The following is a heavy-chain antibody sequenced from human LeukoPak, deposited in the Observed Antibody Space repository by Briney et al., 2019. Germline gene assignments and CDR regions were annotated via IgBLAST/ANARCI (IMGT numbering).Heavy chain of an antibody. CDR2: IKQDGSEK. CDR3: ASNWNAKDLLFDY. J-gene: IGHJ4*02. D-gene: IGHD1-1*01. Sequence: SGGSLRLSCAASGFTFSSYAMSWVRQAPGKGLEWVANIKQDGSEKYYVDSVKGRFTISRDNAKNSLYLQMNSLRAEDTAVYYCASNWNAKDLLFDYWGQGTLVTVSS. V-gene: IGHV3-7*01. CDR1: GFTFSSYA.